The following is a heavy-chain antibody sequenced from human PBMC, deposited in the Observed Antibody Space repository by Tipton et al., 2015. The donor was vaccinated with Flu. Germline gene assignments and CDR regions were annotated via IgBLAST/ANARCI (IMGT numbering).Heavy chain of an antibody. V-gene: IGHV4-38-2*01. Sequence: LRLSCAVSGYSIRSSNYYWGWIRQLPGKGLEWIGNIFHSGNSYHNPSLKSRVTMSVETSKNQFSLKLSSVTAADTAVYYCARRDYSNYVSEPKNWFDSWGQGALVIVSS. CDR3: ARRDYSNYVSEPKNWFDS. J-gene: IGHJ5*01. CDR2: IFHSGNS. CDR1: GYSIRSSNYY. D-gene: IGHD4-11*01.